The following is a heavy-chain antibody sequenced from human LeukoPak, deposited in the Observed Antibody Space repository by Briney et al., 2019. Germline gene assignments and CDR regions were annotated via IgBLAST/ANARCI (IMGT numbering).Heavy chain of an antibody. CDR3: ARGDYRPIRLLNY. J-gene: IGHJ4*02. Sequence: ASVKVSCKASGYTFIGYYMHWVRQAPGQGLEWMGWINPNSGGTNYAQKFQGRVTMTRDTSISTAYMELSRLRSDDTAVYYCARGDYRPIRLLNYWGQGTLVTVSS. D-gene: IGHD4-11*01. CDR1: GYTFIGYY. V-gene: IGHV1-2*02. CDR2: INPNSGGT.